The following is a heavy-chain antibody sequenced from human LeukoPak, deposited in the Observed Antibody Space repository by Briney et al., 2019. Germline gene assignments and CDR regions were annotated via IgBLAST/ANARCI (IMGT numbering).Heavy chain of an antibody. CDR3: ARECVSHYSGSGSFYGGIDS. CDR2: IKQDGSEK. V-gene: IGHV3-7*03. D-gene: IGHD3-10*01. Sequence: PGGSLRLSCAASGFTFSSYWMSWVRQAPGKGLEWVANIKQDGSEKYYVDSVKGRFTISRDNSEHTVHLQMNSLRVEDTAIYYCARECVSHYSGSGSFYGGIDSWGQGTLVTVSS. CDR1: GFTFSSYW. J-gene: IGHJ4*02.